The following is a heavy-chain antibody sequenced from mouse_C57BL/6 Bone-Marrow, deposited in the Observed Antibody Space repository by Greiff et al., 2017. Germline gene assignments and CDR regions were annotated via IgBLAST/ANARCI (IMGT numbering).Heavy chain of an antibody. CDR1: GFTFSDYG. V-gene: IGHV5-17*01. Sequence: DVMLVESGGGLVKPGGSLKLSCAASGFTFSDYGMHWVRQAPEKGLEWVAYISSGSSTTYYADTVKGRFTISRDNAKNTLFLQMTSLRSEDTAMYYCAMPRYDLFAYWGQGTLVTVSA. D-gene: IGHD2-12*01. CDR2: ISSGSSTT. CDR3: AMPRYDLFAY. J-gene: IGHJ3*01.